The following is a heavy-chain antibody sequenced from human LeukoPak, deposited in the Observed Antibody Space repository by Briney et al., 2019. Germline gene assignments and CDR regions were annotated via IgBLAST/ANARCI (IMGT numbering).Heavy chain of an antibody. D-gene: IGHD2-15*01. CDR1: GFTFSGSA. CDR3: TRAPCSGGSCYKADAFDI. V-gene: IGHV3-73*01. Sequence: GGSLKLSCAASGFTFSGSAMHWVRQASGRGLEWVGRIRSKANSYATAYAASVKGRFTISSDDSKNTAYLQMNSLKTEDTAVYYCTRAPCSGGSCYKADAFDIWGQGTMVTVSS. CDR2: IRSKANSYAT. J-gene: IGHJ3*02.